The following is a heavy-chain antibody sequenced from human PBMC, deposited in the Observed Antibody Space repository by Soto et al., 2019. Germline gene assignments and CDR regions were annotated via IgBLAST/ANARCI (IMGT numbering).Heavy chain of an antibody. V-gene: IGHV3-23*01. J-gene: IGHJ4*02. CDR3: AKRMWELRTTDYYFDY. CDR2: ISSSGDNT. Sequence: GGSLRLSCAASGFTFTTYAMNWVRQAPGKGLEWVSSISSSGDNTYYADSVKGRFTISRDDSKNTLYLQMNSLRAEDTAVYYCAKRMWELRTTDYYFDYWGQGTLVTVSS. D-gene: IGHD1-26*01. CDR1: GFTFTTYA.